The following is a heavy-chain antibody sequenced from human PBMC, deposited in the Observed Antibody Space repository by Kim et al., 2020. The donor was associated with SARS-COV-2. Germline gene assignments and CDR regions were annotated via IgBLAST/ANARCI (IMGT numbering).Heavy chain of an antibody. CDR1: GYTLTELS. J-gene: IGHJ6*02. D-gene: IGHD2-15*01. CDR2: FDPEDGET. CDR3: ATAVVAASYYYYYGMDV. Sequence: ASVKVSCKVSGYTLTELSMHWVRQAPGKGLEWMGGFDPEDGETIYAQKFQGRVTMTEDTSTDTAYMELSSLRSEDTAVYYCATAVVAASYYYYYGMDVWGQGTTVTVSS. V-gene: IGHV1-24*01.